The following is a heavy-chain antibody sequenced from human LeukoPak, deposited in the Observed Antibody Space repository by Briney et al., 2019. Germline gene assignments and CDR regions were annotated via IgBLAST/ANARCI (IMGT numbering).Heavy chain of an antibody. CDR1: GGSFSSYY. CDR3: ARDGMGAAAFDY. Sequence: SETLSLTCAVYGGSFSSYYWSWIRQPAGKGLEWIGRIYTSGSTNYNPSLKSRVTMSVDTSKNQFSLKLSSVTAADTAVYYCARDGMGAAAFDYWGQGTLVTVSS. D-gene: IGHD1-26*01. V-gene: IGHV4-4*07. CDR2: IYTSGST. J-gene: IGHJ4*02.